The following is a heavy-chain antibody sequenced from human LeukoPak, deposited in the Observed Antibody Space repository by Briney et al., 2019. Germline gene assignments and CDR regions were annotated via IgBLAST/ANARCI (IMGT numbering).Heavy chain of an antibody. Sequence: PGGSLRLSCAASGFTFSSYWMSWVRQAPGKGLEWVANIKQDGSEKYYVDSVKGRFTISRDNAKNSLYLQMNSLRAEDTAVYYCASENFWSGYRGYYYYYMGVWGKGTTVTVSS. V-gene: IGHV3-7*01. CDR3: ASENFWSGYRGYYYYYMGV. CDR1: GFTFSSYW. J-gene: IGHJ6*03. CDR2: IKQDGSEK. D-gene: IGHD3-3*01.